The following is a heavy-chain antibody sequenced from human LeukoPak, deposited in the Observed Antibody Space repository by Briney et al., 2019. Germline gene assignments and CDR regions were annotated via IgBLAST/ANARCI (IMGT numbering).Heavy chain of an antibody. CDR2: ISGDGRTT. CDR3: AKDQDF. Sequence: GGSLRLSRVASGFSFGSYWMHWVRQAPGKGLMWVSRISGDGRTTNYADSVKGRFTISKDDAENTVYLQMNSLRDEDTAVYYCAKDQDFRGQGTLVTVSS. J-gene: IGHJ4*02. D-gene: IGHD3-3*01. CDR1: GFSFGSYW. V-gene: IGHV3-74*01.